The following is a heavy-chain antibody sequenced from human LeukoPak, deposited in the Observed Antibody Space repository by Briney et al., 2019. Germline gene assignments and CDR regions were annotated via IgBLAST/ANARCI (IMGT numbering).Heavy chain of an antibody. CDR3: ARSVGLGQFDY. Sequence: SETLSLTCTVSGASINSSSHYWGWIRQPPGKGLEWIGSMYYSGSTYYNPSLKSRVTISAHTSKNQFSLRLSSVTAVDTAVYYCARSVGLGQFDYWGQGTLV. CDR1: GASINSSSHY. CDR2: MYYSGST. J-gene: IGHJ4*02. D-gene: IGHD3/OR15-3a*01. V-gene: IGHV4-39*01.